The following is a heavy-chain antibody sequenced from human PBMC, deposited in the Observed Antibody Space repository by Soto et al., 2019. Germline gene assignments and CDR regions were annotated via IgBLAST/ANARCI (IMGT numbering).Heavy chain of an antibody. CDR3: ARLATVTPPYYFDY. CDR1: GYTFASFY. CDR2: INSGAGNT. V-gene: IGHV1-46*01. Sequence: QVQLVQSGAEVKKPGASVKVSCKASGYTFASFYVHWVRQAPGQGLEWMGVINSGAGNTAYAQKFQGRVTMTSDTSTSTLYMEMSSLRSKDTAVYYCARLATVTPPYYFDYWGQGTLVTVSS. J-gene: IGHJ4*02. D-gene: IGHD4-17*01.